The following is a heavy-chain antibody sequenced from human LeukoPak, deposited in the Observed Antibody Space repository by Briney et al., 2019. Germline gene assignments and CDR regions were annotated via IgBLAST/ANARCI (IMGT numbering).Heavy chain of an antibody. V-gene: IGHV3-11*04. Sequence: PGGSLRLSCAASGFTFSDYFMSWIRQAPGKGLEWVSYISSSGGTTYYADSVKGRFTISRDNAKNSLYLQMNSLRAEDTALYYCAKDYDDKFDYWGQGTLVTVSS. CDR3: AKDYDDKFDY. D-gene: IGHD3-9*01. J-gene: IGHJ4*02. CDR2: ISSSGGTT. CDR1: GFTFSDYF.